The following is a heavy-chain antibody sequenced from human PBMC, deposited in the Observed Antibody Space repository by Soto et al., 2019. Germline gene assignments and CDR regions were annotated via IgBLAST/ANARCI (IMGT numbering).Heavy chain of an antibody. CDR3: ARWARDSSGYYSEYYYYYGMDV. CDR2: IYYSGST. CDR1: GGSISSYY. J-gene: IGHJ6*02. V-gene: IGHV4-59*08. D-gene: IGHD3-22*01. Sequence: SETLSLTCTVSGGSISSYYWSWIRQPPGKGLEWIGYIYYSGSTNYNPSLKSRVTISVDTSKNQFSLKLSSVTAADTAVYYCARWARDSSGYYSEYYYYYGMDVWGQGTTVTVSS.